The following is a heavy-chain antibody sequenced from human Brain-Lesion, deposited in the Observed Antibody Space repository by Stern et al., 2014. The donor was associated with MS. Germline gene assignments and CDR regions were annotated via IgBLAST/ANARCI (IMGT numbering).Heavy chain of an antibody. CDR1: GYTLTELS. CDR2: FDPEDGET. V-gene: IGHV1-24*01. Sequence: VQLLESGAEVKKPGASVKVSCKVSGYTLTELSMHWVRQAPRKGLEWMGGFDPEDGETIYAQKFPGRVTLTADTSTETAYMGLSSLRSEDTAVYYCATLSPGAGGNYYRHFDYWGQGPLVTVSP. J-gene: IGHJ4*02. D-gene: IGHD1-26*01. CDR3: ATLSPGAGGNYYRHFDY.